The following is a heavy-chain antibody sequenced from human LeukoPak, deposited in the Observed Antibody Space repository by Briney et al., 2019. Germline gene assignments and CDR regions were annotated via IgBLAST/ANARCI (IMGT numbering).Heavy chain of an antibody. J-gene: IGHJ6*02. CDR1: GFTFSSYG. CDR3: AKSLVVTENDYYYYGMDL. D-gene: IGHD3-22*01. Sequence: GRSLRLSCAASGFTFSSYGMHWVRQAPGKGLEWVAVISYDGSNKYYADSVKGRFTISRDNSKNTLYLQMNSLRAEDTAVYYCAKSLVVTENDYYYYGMDLWGQGTTVTVSS. V-gene: IGHV3-30*18. CDR2: ISYDGSNK.